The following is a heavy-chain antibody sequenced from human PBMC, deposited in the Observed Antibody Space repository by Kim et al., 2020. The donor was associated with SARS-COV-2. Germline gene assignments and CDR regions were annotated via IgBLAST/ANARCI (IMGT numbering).Heavy chain of an antibody. CDR2: INGNGGTT. CDR3: VKRASSSGWYGMEV. J-gene: IGHJ6*02. V-gene: IGHV3-64D*09. Sequence: GGSLRLSCSASGFTFSSYALHWVRQAPGKGLESVSTINGNGGTTNYADSVRDRFTISRDNSKNTLYLQMSSLRPEDTAVYYCVKRASSSGWYGMEVWGQG. CDR1: GFTFSSYA. D-gene: IGHD6-25*01.